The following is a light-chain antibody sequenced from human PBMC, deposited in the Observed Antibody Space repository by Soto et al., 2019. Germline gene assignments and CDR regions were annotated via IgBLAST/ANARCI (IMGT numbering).Light chain of an antibody. CDR1: SSDIGAYDY. J-gene: IGLJ1*01. V-gene: IGLV2-14*01. Sequence: QSALTQPASLSGSPGQSITISCTGTSSDIGAYDYVSWFQQHPGKAPKLMLYGVSNRPSGVSNRFSGSKSGNTASLTISGLQAEDEADYYCSSHTTSSALQVFGTGTKVTVL. CDR2: GVS. CDR3: SSHTTSSALQV.